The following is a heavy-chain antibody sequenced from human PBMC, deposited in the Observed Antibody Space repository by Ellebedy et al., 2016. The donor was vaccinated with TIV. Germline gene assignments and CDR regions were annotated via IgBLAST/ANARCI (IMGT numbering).Heavy chain of an antibody. D-gene: IGHD2-15*01. J-gene: IGHJ4*02. CDR1: GYIFTNYA. V-gene: IGHV1-18*01. CDR3: ARGEVVWGYYFDY. Sequence: AASVKVSCKASGYIFTNYAISWVRQAPGQGLEWMGWISAYNGNTDYAQSLQGRVSMTTDTSANTAYMELRSLRSDDTAVYYCARGEVVWGYYFDYWGQGTLVTVSS. CDR2: ISAYNGNT.